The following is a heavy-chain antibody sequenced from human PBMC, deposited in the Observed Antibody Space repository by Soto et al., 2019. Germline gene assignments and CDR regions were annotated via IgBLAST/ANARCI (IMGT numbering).Heavy chain of an antibody. CDR2: IKQDGSEK. J-gene: IGHJ6*03. CDR3: ASEVPQHRYYHYMDV. CDR1: GFTFSSHC. V-gene: IGHV3-7*01. Sequence: VGSLSLPCAASGFTFSSHCMSWVRRAPGKGLEWVANIKQDGSEKYYVDSVKGRVTITRDTSASTAYMELSSLRSEDTAVYYCASEVPQHRYYHYMDVCGKGTTVTLSS.